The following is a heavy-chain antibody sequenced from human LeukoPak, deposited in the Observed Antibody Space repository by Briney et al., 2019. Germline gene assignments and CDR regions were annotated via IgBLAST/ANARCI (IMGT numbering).Heavy chain of an antibody. V-gene: IGHV3-74*01. CDR1: GFTFSSYW. J-gene: IGHJ3*02. CDR3: ARGKEYYDYIWGGHRYDNGDAFDI. Sequence: GGSLRLSCAASGFTFSSYWMHWVRQAPGKGLVWVSRINSDGSSTSYADSVKGRFTISRDNAKNTLYLQMNSLRAEDTAVYYCARGKEYYDYIWGGHRYDNGDAFDIWGQGTMVTVSS. D-gene: IGHD3-16*02. CDR2: INSDGSST.